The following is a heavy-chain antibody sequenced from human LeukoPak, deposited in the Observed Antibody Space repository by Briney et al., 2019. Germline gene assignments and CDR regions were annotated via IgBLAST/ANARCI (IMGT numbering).Heavy chain of an antibody. Sequence: ASVRISCKTSGYTFTGYYMHWVRQAPGQGLEWMGWINPNSGGTNYAQKFQGRVTMTRDTSISTAYMELSRLRFDDTAVYYCATLLADKPHGDYWSQGTLVTVSS. J-gene: IGHJ4*02. CDR2: INPNSGGT. D-gene: IGHD1-26*01. CDR1: GYTFTGYY. CDR3: ATLLADKPHGDY. V-gene: IGHV1-2*02.